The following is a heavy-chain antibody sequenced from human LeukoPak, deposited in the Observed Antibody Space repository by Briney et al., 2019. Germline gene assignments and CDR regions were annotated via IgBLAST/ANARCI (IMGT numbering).Heavy chain of an antibody. CDR2: INTNTANP. D-gene: IGHD2-21*02. J-gene: IGHJ4*02. CDR1: GYTFISYA. CDR3: AKSHHVTAIDY. Sequence: ASVKVSCKASGYTFISYAMNWVRQAPGQGLEWMGWINTNTANPTYAQGFTGRFVFSLDTSVSTAYLQISSLKAEDTAVYYCAKSHHVTAIDYWGQGTLVTVSS. V-gene: IGHV7-4-1*02.